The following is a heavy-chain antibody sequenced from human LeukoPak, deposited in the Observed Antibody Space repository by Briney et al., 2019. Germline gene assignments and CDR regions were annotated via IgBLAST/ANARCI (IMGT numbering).Heavy chain of an antibody. CDR2: INEDGSIT. J-gene: IGHJ4*02. Sequence: GGSLRLSCAVSGFTFRTYWMHWVRQVPGEGLVWVSRINEDGSITNYADSVRGRFSISRDNAKNTLYLQMNSLRAEDTAVYYCGRDLGGRSGYWGQGTLVTVSS. V-gene: IGHV3-74*01. CDR1: GFTFRTYW. D-gene: IGHD1-26*01. CDR3: GRDLGGRSGY.